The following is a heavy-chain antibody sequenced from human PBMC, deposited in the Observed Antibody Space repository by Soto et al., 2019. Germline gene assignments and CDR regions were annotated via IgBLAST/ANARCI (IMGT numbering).Heavy chain of an antibody. J-gene: IGHJ4*02. Sequence: SGGSLRLSCAASGFTFSSYGMHWVRQAPGKGLEWVAVISYDGSNKYYADSVKGRFTISRDNSKNTLYLQMNSLRAEDTAVYYCAKVMLRTFPDYWGQGTLVTVSS. D-gene: IGHD2-15*01. CDR3: AKVMLRTFPDY. V-gene: IGHV3-30*18. CDR1: GFTFSSYG. CDR2: ISYDGSNK.